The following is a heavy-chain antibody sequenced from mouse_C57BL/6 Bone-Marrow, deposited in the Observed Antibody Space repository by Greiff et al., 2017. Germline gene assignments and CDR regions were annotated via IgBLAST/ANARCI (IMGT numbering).Heavy chain of an antibody. Sequence: QVTLKESGPGILQSSQTLSLTCSFSGFSLSTSGMGVSWIRQPSGKGLEWLAHIYWDDDKRYNPSLKSRLTISKDTSSNQVFLKITSVDTADTAAYDCARGLHWYYFDYWGQGTTLTVSS. V-gene: IGHV8-12*01. CDR3: ARGLHWYYFDY. J-gene: IGHJ2*01. CDR1: GFSLSTSGMG. CDR2: IYWDDDK. D-gene: IGHD2-13*01.